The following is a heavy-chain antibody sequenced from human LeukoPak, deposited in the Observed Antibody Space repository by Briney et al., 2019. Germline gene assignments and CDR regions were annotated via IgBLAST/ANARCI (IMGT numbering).Heavy chain of an antibody. CDR2: IKQDGSEK. CDR3: ARYDGVRDYYYYGMDA. J-gene: IGHJ6*02. D-gene: IGHD2-8*01. V-gene: IGHV3-7*01. CDR1: GFTFSSYW. Sequence: GGSLRLSCAASGFTFSSYWMSWVRQAPGKGLEWVANIKQDGSEKYYVDSVKGRFTISRDNAKNSLYLQMNSLRAEDTAVYYCARYDGVRDYYYYGMDAWGQGTTVTVSS.